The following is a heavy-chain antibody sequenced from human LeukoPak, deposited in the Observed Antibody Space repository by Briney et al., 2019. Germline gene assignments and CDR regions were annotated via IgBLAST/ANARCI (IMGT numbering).Heavy chain of an antibody. D-gene: IGHD5-24*01. J-gene: IGHJ4*02. V-gene: IGHV3-21*01. CDR2: ISSSTSYI. CDR1: GFTFTSYS. CDR3: ARIGPGRDGSNSFDQ. Sequence: PGGSLRLSCAASGFTFTSYSMNWVRQAPGKGLEWVSSISSSTSYIYYADSLKGRFTISRDNAKNSLYLQMNSLRVEDTAFYYCARIGPGRDGSNSFDQWGQGTLVIVSP.